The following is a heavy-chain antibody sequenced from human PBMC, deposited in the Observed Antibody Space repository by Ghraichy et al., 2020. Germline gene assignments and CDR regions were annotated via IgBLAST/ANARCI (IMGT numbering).Heavy chain of an antibody. CDR3: ARDRSASSSWFFDY. CDR2: ISSSSSYI. V-gene: IGHV3-21*01. J-gene: IGHJ4*02. D-gene: IGHD6-13*01. CDR1: GFTFSSYS. Sequence: GGSLRLSCAASGFTFSSYSMNWVRQAPGKGLEWVSSISSSSSYIYYADSVKGRFTISRDNAKNSLYLQMNSLRAEDTAGYYCARDRSASSSWFFDYWGKGTLVTVS.